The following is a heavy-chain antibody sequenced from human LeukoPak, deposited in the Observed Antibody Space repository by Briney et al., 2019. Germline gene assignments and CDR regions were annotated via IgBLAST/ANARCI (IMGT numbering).Heavy chain of an antibody. CDR3: ARDVVGAIAFDI. CDR1: GGSISSYY. J-gene: IGHJ3*02. CDR2: IYYSGST. D-gene: IGHD1-26*01. Sequence: SETLSLTCTVPGGSISSYYWSWIRQPPGKGLEWIGYIYYSGSTNYNPSLKSRVTISVDTSKNQFSLKLSSVTAADTAVYYCARDVVGAIAFDIWGQGTMVTVSS. V-gene: IGHV4-59*01.